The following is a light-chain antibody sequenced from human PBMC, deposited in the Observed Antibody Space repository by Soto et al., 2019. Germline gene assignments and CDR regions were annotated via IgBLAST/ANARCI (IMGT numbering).Light chain of an antibody. CDR2: ATS. CDR1: QIILTN. V-gene: IGKV3-15*01. J-gene: IGKJ5*01. CDR3: QQYNNWIT. Sequence: EIVVTQSPATLSVSPGERATLSCRASQIILTNLAWYQQKPGQAPRLLIYATSNRATGVPARFSGSWSGTEFTLTISSLQSEDFAVYYCQQYNNWITFGQGTRLEIK.